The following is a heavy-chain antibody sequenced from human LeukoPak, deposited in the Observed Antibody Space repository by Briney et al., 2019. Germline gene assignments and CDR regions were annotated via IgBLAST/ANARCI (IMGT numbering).Heavy chain of an antibody. V-gene: IGHV1-2*02. J-gene: IGHJ4*02. Sequence: ASVKVSCKASGYTFTGYNMHWVRQAPGQGLEWMGWINPNNGGTDYAQKFQGRVTMTRDTSISTAYMELSRLRSDDTAVYYCARDSHSSGWYVPDYWGQGTLVTVSS. CDR3: ARDSHSSGWYVPDY. D-gene: IGHD6-19*01. CDR2: INPNNGGT. CDR1: GYTFTGYN.